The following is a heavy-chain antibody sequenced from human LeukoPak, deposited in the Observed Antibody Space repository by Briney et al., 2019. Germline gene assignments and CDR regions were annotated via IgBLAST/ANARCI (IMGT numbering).Heavy chain of an antibody. Sequence: ASVKVSCKASGYTFTGHYLHWVRQAPGQGLEWMGWINPNIGDTNYAQKIQGRVTMTGDTSISTAYMEPSSLISDDTAVYYCARAIRNQLLSDYWGQGTLVTVSS. CDR3: ARAIRNQLLSDY. CDR1: GYTFTGHY. J-gene: IGHJ4*02. D-gene: IGHD2-2*01. CDR2: INPNIGDT. V-gene: IGHV1-2*02.